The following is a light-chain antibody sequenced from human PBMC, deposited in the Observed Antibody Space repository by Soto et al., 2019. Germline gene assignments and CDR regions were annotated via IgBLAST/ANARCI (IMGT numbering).Light chain of an antibody. J-gene: IGKJ1*01. Sequence: DILLTPSPYSLSVSLGARATINCKSSQSVLYSSNDKNYLAWYQQKPGQPPKLLIYWASTRESGVPDRFSGSGSGTDFTLTISSLQAEDVAVYYCQQYYSTAWTFGQGTKVDNK. CDR1: QSVLYSSNDKNY. CDR2: WAS. V-gene: IGKV4-1*01. CDR3: QQYYSTAWT.